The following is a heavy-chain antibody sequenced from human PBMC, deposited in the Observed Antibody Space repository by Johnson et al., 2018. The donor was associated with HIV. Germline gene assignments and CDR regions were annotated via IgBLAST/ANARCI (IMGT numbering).Heavy chain of an antibody. J-gene: IGHJ3*02. CDR2: ISWNSGSV. V-gene: IGHV3-9*01. CDR3: AKGACDGGVCRYLRGAFDI. D-gene: IGHD2-8*02. CDR1: AFTFADYA. Sequence: EVQLVESGGGLAQPGRSLRLSCAASAFTFADYAMHWVRQAPGKGLEWVSGISWNSGSVAYADSVKGRLTISRDNAKNTLYLQVNSLRTEDTAVYYCAKGACDGGVCRYLRGAFDICGQGTMVTVSS.